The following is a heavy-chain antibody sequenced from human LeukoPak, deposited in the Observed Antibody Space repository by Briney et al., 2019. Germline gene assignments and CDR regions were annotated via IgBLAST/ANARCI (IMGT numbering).Heavy chain of an antibody. CDR1: GFTFSDHF. J-gene: IGHJ4*02. D-gene: IGHD6-19*01. V-gene: IGHV3-72*01. Sequence: GGSLSLSCAVSGFTFSDHFLDWVRLAPGKGLEWVGRSRNKAKSYTTEYAASVKGRFTISRDDSKNSLYLQMNSLKTEDTAVYYCVRVGSVAGSDYLDYWGQGTLVTVSP. CDR3: VRVGSVAGSDYLDY. CDR2: SRNKAKSYTT.